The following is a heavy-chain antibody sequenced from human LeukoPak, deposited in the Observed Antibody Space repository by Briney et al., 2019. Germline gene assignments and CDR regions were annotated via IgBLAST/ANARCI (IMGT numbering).Heavy chain of an antibody. V-gene: IGHV4-59*01. D-gene: IGHD6-13*01. CDR3: AREPIAAAGPFDP. Sequence: PSETLSLTCTVSGGSISSYYWSWIRQPPGKGLEWIGYIYYSGSTNYNPSLKGRVTISVDTSKNQFSLKLSSVTAADTAVYYCAREPIAAAGPFDPWGQGTLVTVSS. J-gene: IGHJ5*02. CDR2: IYYSGST. CDR1: GGSISSYY.